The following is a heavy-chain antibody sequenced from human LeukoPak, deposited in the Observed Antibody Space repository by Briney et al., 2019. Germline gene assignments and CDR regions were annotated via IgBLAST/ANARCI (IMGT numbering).Heavy chain of an antibody. CDR3: ARDSARYNWNDIDY. V-gene: IGHV3-30*04. CDR1: GFTFNTYP. CDR2: ISYDGNDK. J-gene: IGHJ4*02. D-gene: IGHD1-1*01. Sequence: GRSLRLSCATSGFTFNTYPMHWVRQAPGKGLEWVAVISYDGNDKYYADSVKGRFTISRDNSESTLYLQMNSLRADDTAVYYCARDSARYNWNDIDYWGQGTLVTVSS.